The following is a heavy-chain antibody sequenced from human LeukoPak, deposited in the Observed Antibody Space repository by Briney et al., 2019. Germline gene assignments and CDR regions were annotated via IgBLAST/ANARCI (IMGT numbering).Heavy chain of an antibody. CDR2: IYPGDSDT. CDR1: GYSFTSYW. CDR3: ARHAVAYYYGSWWFDP. V-gene: IGHV5-51*01. J-gene: IGHJ5*02. D-gene: IGHD3-10*01. Sequence: GESLKISCKGSGYSFTSYWIGWVRQMPGKGLEWMGIIYPGDSDTRYSPSFQGQVTISVDKSINTAYLQWSSLKASDTAMYYCARHAVAYYYGSWWFDPWGQGTLVTVSS.